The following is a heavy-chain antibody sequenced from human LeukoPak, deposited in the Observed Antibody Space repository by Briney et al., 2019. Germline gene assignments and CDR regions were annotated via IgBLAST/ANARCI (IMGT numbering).Heavy chain of an antibody. CDR3: VRVKGSYFDY. CDR2: ISSSGSAI. CDR1: GFPLSSYS. V-gene: IGHV3-48*01. Sequence: GGSLRLSCAASGFPLSSYSINWVRQAPGKGLEWVSYISSSGSAIYYVDSVKGRFTVSKDNAKNSLFLQMNSPRAEDTAVYYCVRVKGSYFDYWGQGALVTVSS. D-gene: IGHD2-15*01. J-gene: IGHJ4*02.